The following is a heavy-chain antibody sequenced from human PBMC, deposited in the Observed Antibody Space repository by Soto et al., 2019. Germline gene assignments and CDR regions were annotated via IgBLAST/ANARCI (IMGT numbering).Heavy chain of an antibody. Sequence: GGSLRLSCAASGFTFSNYAMTWVRQAPGKGLEWVSTIRGVDYSTYYADSVRGRFTISRDNSRSTFFLHMNSLRADDTAVYYCAKGRYSSPIDYRGLGTLVTVSS. CDR3: AKGRYSSPIDY. CDR2: IRGVDYST. J-gene: IGHJ4*02. D-gene: IGHD4-4*01. CDR1: GFTFSNYA. V-gene: IGHV3-23*01.